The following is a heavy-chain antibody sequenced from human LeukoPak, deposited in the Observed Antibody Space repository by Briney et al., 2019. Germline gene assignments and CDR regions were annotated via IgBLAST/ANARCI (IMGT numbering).Heavy chain of an antibody. V-gene: IGHV3-21*01. CDR3: ARDHWEPDNWFDC. D-gene: IGHD1-26*01. J-gene: IGHJ5*01. Sequence: SGGSLRLSCAASGFTFSRYTMRWVRQAPGKGLEWVSSITSSSAYMHYADSMKGRFTISRDDAKNSLHLQMNSLRAEDTAVYYCARDHWEPDNWFDCWGQGILVTVST. CDR1: GFTFSRYT. CDR2: ITSSSAYM.